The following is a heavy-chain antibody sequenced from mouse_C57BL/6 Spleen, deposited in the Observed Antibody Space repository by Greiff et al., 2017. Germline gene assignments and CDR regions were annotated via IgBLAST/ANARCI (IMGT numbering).Heavy chain of an antibody. CDR2: INPSSGYT. CDR3: ARDGSSSAWFAY. CDR1: GYTFTSYW. J-gene: IGHJ3*01. D-gene: IGHD1-1*01. V-gene: IGHV1-7*01. Sequence: VKLMESGAELAKPGASVKLSCKASGYTFTSYWMHWVKQRPGQGLEWIGYINPSSGYTKYNQKFKGKATLTADKSSSTAYMQLSSLTYEDSAVYYCARDGSSSAWFAYWGQGTLVTVSA.